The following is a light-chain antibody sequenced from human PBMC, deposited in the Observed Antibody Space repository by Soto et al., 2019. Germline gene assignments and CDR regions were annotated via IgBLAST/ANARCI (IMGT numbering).Light chain of an antibody. CDR1: QSVSLN. CDR2: GAS. Sequence: EIVMTQSPATLSVSPGERATLSCRASQSVSLNLAWYQQKPGQAPRLLISGASTRATGIPARFSGSGSGTEFTLTISSLQSEYFAVYYCHRYFTWPSVTFGGGTKVDIK. V-gene: IGKV3D-15*01. CDR3: HRYFTWPSVT. J-gene: IGKJ4*01.